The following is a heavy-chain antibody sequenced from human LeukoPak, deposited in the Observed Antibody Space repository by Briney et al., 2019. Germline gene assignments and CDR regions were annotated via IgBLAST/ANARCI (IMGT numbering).Heavy chain of an antibody. D-gene: IGHD2-2*01. CDR2: IYYSGST. V-gene: IGHV4-38-2*01. CDR1: GLTFSDYY. Sequence: LRLYCAASGLTFSDYYMSWIRQAPGKGLEWIGSIYYSGSTYYNPSLKSRVTISVDTSKNQFSLKLSSVTAADTAVYYCARKEYCSSTSCRRGDNWFDPWGQGTLVTVSS. CDR3: ARKEYCSSTSCRRGDNWFDP. J-gene: IGHJ5*02.